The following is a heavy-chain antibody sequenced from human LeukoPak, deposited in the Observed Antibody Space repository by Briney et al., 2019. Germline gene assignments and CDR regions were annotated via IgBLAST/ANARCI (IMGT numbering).Heavy chain of an antibody. CDR1: GFTFSSYA. Sequence: GGSLRLSCAASGFTFSSYAMSWVRQAPGKGLEWVSATSGSGGSTYYADSVKGRFTISRDNSKNTLYLQMNSLRAEDTAVYYCAKESWYYYDSSGYFDYWGQGTLVTVSS. D-gene: IGHD3-22*01. J-gene: IGHJ4*02. V-gene: IGHV3-23*01. CDR3: AKESWYYYDSSGYFDY. CDR2: TSGSGGST.